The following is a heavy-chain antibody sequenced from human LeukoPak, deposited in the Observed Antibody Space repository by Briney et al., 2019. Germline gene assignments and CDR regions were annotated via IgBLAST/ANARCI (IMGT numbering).Heavy chain of an antibody. CDR2: INPNSGGT. D-gene: IGHD6-19*01. V-gene: IGHV1-2*02. CDR3: ARHLVVAGENWFDP. Sequence: ASVKVSCKASGYTFTGYYMHWVRQAPGQGLEWMGWINPNSGGTNYAQKFQGRVTMTRDTSISTAYMELSRLRSDDTAVYYCARHLVVAGENWFDPWGQGTLVTVSS. CDR1: GYTFTGYY. J-gene: IGHJ5*02.